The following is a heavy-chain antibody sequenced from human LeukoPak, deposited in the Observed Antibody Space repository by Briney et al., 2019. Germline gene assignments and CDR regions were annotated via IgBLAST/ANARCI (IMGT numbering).Heavy chain of an antibody. D-gene: IGHD3-22*01. CDR3: ARTTTYYDRAY. V-gene: IGHV4-59*04. J-gene: IGHJ4*02. Sequence: SETLSLTCTVSGGSISNYYWTWIRQPPGKGLEWIGTIYYTGSTYYNPSLKSRATLSIDTSRNQFSLKLSSVTAADTAVYYCARTTTYYDRAYWGQGTLVTVSP. CDR1: GGSISNYY. CDR2: IYYTGST.